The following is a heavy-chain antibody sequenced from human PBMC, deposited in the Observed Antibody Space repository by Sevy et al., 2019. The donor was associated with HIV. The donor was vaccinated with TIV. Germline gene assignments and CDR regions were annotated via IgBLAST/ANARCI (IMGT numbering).Heavy chain of an antibody. CDR1: GFTFSLYS. CDR2: ITSSSSYI. J-gene: IGHJ4*02. Sequence: GGSLRLSCAASGFTFSLYSLNWVRQAPGKGLEWVSSITSSSSYIYYTDSVKGRFTISRDNAKNSLYLQMNSLRVEVTAVYYCARAYGDYVGGYYFDYWGQGALVTVSS. V-gene: IGHV3-21*01. CDR3: ARAYGDYVGGYYFDY. D-gene: IGHD4-17*01.